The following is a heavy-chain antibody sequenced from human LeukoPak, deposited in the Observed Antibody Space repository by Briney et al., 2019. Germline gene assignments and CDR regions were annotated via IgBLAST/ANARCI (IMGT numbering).Heavy chain of an antibody. Sequence: GGSLRLSCAASGFTFSNAWMSWVRQAPGKGLEWVGRIKSKTDGGTTDYAAPVKGRFTISRDDSKNTLYLQMNSLKTEDTAVYYCTTAPDYYDSSGYCYHDYWGQGTLVTVSS. CDR2: IKSKTDGGTT. V-gene: IGHV3-15*01. CDR3: TTAPDYYDSSGYCYHDY. CDR1: GFTFSNAW. J-gene: IGHJ4*02. D-gene: IGHD3-22*01.